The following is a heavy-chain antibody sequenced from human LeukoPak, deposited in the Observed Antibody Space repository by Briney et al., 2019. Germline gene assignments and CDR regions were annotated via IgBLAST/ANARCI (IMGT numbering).Heavy chain of an antibody. CDR3: ARDLGYCSGGSCYAD. J-gene: IGHJ4*02. V-gene: IGHV3-53*01. CDR2: IYSGGST. CDR1: GFTVSSNY. Sequence: GGSLRLSCAASGFTVSSNYMSWVRQAPGKGLEWVSVIYSGGSTYYADSVKGRFTISRDNSKNTLYLQMNSLRAEDTAVYYCARDLGYCSGGSCYADWGQGTLVTVSS. D-gene: IGHD2-15*01.